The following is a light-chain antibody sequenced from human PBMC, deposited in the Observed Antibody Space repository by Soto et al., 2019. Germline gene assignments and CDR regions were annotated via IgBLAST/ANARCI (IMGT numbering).Light chain of an antibody. V-gene: IGKV3-20*01. CDR2: GAS. J-gene: IGKJ4*01. CDR1: QSVSSSY. CDR3: QQYGNSPLT. Sequence: EIVLAQSPGTLSLSPGERATLSCRASQSVSSSYLAWYQQRPGQAPRLLIYGASNRATGIPDRFSGSGSGTDFTLTISRXEPEDFAVYFCQQYGNSPLTFGGGTKVDIK.